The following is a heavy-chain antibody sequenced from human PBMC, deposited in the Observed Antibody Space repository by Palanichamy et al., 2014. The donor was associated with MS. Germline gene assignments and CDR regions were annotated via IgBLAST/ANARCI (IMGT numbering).Heavy chain of an antibody. Sequence: QVQLVESGGGVVQPGRSLRLSCSSSGFFFNTYVMHWVRQGPGKGLEWVASVGNDGSRKDYGDSAKGRFSISRDNFQNTVYLQMDSLRVEDTAVYYCAREMVHSGAFDVWGQGTMVIVSS. CDR1: GFFFNTYV. J-gene: IGHJ3*01. CDR2: VGNDGSRK. CDR3: AREMVHSGAFDV. D-gene: IGHD2-21*01. V-gene: IGHV3-33*01.